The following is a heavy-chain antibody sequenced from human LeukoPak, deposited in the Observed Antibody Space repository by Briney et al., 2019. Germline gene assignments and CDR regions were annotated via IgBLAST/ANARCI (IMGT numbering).Heavy chain of an antibody. CDR1: GFTVSNNY. Sequence: GGSLTLSCAASGFTVSNNYMSWVRQAPGKGLEWVSVIYSGGTTYYADSVKGRFTISRDNSRNTLYLQMNSLRAEDTAVYYCARDVGGDSSGYPDYWGQGTLVTVSS. CDR2: IYSGGTT. V-gene: IGHV3-66*01. J-gene: IGHJ4*02. D-gene: IGHD3-22*01. CDR3: ARDVGGDSSGYPDY.